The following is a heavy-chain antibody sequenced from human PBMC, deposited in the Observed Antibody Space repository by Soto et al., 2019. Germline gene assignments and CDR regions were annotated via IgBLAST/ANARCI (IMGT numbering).Heavy chain of an antibody. Sequence: GGSLRLSCAASGFTFDDYAMHWVRQAPGKGLEWVSGISWNSGSIGYADSVKGRFTISRDNAKNSLYLQMNSLRAEDTALYYCAKGHYDSSGYPYYFDYWGQGTLVTVSS. CDR1: GFTFDDYA. V-gene: IGHV3-9*01. D-gene: IGHD3-22*01. CDR2: ISWNSGSI. J-gene: IGHJ4*02. CDR3: AKGHYDSSGYPYYFDY.